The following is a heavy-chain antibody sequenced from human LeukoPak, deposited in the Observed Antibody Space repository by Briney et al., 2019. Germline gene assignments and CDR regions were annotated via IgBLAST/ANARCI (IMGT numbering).Heavy chain of an antibody. V-gene: IGHV4-39*07. CDR2: IYYSGST. CDR1: GGSISSSSYY. Sequence: SETLSLTCTVSGGSISSSSYYWGWIRQPPGKGLEWIGSIYYSGSTYYNPSLKSRVTISVDTSKNQFSLKLSSVTAADTAVYYCAGLRFLEWFVDYWGQGTLVTVSS. J-gene: IGHJ4*02. D-gene: IGHD3-3*01. CDR3: AGLRFLEWFVDY.